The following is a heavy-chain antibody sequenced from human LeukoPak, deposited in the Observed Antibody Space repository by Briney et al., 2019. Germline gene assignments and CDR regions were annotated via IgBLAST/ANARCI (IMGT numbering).Heavy chain of an antibody. J-gene: IGHJ4*02. Sequence: GGSLRLFCAASGFAFSSYWMRWVRRPLGKGLVWVSHINPDARTTTYADSVKGRFTISRDNAQNTLYLQMNSLRAEDTAVYYCARGTALQDYWGQGTLVTVSS. CDR1: GFAFSSYW. V-gene: IGHV3-74*01. D-gene: IGHD2/OR15-2a*01. CDR3: ARGTALQDY. CDR2: INPDARTT.